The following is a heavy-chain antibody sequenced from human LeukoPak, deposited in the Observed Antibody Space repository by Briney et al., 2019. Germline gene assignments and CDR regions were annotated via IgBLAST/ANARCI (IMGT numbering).Heavy chain of an antibody. CDR1: GFTFSSYG. V-gene: IGHV3-30*02. CDR2: IRYDGSNK. CDR3: AKDYSSWPSRLDY. Sequence: PGGSLRLSCAASGFTFSSYGMHWVRQAPGKGLEGVAFIRYDGSNKYYADSVKGRFTISRDNSKNTLYLQMNSLRAEDTAVYYCAKDYSSWPSRLDYWGQGTLVTVSS. D-gene: IGHD6-13*01. J-gene: IGHJ4*02.